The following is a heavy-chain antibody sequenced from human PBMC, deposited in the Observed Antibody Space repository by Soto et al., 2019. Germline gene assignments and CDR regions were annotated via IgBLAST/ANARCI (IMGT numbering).Heavy chain of an antibody. CDR3: ARGMGYSSSWRYDAFDI. CDR2: INPSGGST. V-gene: IGHV1-46*01. CDR1: GYTFTSYY. D-gene: IGHD6-13*01. Sequence: GASVKVSCTASGYTFTSYYMHWVRQAPGQGLEWMGIINPSGGSTSYAQKFQGRVTMTRDTSTSTVYMELSSLRSEDTAVYYCARGMGYSSSWRYDAFDIWGQGTMVTVSS. J-gene: IGHJ3*02.